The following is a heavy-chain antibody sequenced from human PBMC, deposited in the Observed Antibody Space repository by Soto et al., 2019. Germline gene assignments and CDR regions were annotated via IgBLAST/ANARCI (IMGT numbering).Heavy chain of an antibody. J-gene: IGHJ4*02. D-gene: IGHD3-10*02. CDR2: ISGSGGST. CDR3: AKDDDRGVINYCAY. Sequence: EVQLLESGGGLVQPGGSLRLSCAASGFTFSSYAMSWVRQAPGKGLEWVSAISGSGGSTYYADSVKGRFTSSRDKSKNTRYLQMNSLRAEDTAVYYCAKDDDRGVINYCAYWGQGTLVTVSS. CDR1: GFTFSSYA. V-gene: IGHV3-23*01.